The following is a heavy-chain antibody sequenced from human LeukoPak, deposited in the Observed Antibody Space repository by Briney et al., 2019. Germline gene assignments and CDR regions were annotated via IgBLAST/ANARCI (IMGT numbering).Heavy chain of an antibody. V-gene: IGHV3-23*01. CDR1: GFTFSAYT. J-gene: IGHJ4*02. CDR2: ISDSGGTT. CDR3: AKDARRSSGWYFFDH. D-gene: IGHD6-19*01. Sequence: GGSLRLSCAASGFTFSAYTMNWVRQAPGKGLEWVSVISDSGGTTYYADSVKGRFTISRDNSRSTLYLQMNSLRVEDTAIYYCAKDARRSSGWYFFDHWGQGTLVTVSS.